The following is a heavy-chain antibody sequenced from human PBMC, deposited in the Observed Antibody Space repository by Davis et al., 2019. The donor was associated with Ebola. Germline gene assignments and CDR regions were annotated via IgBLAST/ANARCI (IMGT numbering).Heavy chain of an antibody. CDR1: GYSFTSYG. CDR2: ISAYNGNS. CDR3: ARAQFPTTSDH. J-gene: IGHJ4*02. Sequence: ASVQVSCKASGYSFTSYGNIWVRQAPAQGLEGTGWISAYNGNSNYAQQLQGRVTMTTDASTSTAYMELRSLRSDDTAVYYCARAQFPTTSDHWGQGTLLTVSS. V-gene: IGHV1-18*01. D-gene: IGHD1-1*01.